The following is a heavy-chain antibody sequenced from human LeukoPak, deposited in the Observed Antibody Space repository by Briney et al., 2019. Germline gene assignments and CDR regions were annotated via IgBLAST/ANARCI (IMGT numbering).Heavy chain of an antibody. CDR1: GYTFTTFD. CDR2: VSPNSGIT. Sequence: AXXKVSCKASGYTFTTFDMNWVRQAPGQGLEWMGWVSPNSGITDYAQKLQDRVTITGDTSISTAYMELSSLRSEDTAVYYCARGSPGGGDVETWGQGTLVTVSS. CDR3: ARGSPGGGDVET. D-gene: IGHD2-21*02. J-gene: IGHJ4*02. V-gene: IGHV1-8*03.